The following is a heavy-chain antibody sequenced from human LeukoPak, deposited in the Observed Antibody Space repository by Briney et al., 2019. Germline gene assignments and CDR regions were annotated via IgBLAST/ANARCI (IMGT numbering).Heavy chain of an antibody. CDR3: ARDQKKTYSGSDYTDY. CDR1: GYTFTSYN. Sequence: SVKVSCKASGYTFTSYNIHWVRQAPGQGLEWMGRIIPILGIANYAQKFQGRVTITADKSTSTAYMELSSLRSEDTAVYYCARDQKKTYSGSDYTDYWGQGTLVTVSS. V-gene: IGHV1-69*04. CDR2: IIPILGIA. D-gene: IGHD1-26*01. J-gene: IGHJ4*02.